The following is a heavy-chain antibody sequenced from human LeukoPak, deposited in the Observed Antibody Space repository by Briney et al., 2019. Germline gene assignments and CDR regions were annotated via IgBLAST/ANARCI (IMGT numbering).Heavy chain of an antibody. V-gene: IGHV3-23*01. CDR2: ISGSGGST. CDR3: ARRLDFDY. D-gene: IGHD3-9*01. J-gene: IGHJ4*02. CDR1: GFTFSSYA. Sequence: GGSLRLSCAASGFTFSSYAMSWVRQAPGKGLEWVSAISGSGGSTYYADSVKGRFTISRDNAKDSLYLQMNSLRAEDAAVYYCARRLDFDYWGQGTLVTVSS.